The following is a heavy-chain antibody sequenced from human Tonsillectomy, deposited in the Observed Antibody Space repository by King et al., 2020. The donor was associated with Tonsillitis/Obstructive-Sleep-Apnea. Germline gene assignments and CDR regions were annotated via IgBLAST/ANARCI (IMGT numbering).Heavy chain of an antibody. CDR2: IKQDGSKK. CDR3: AREFGVVNLYDY. V-gene: IGHV3-7*01. Sequence: VQLAESGGGLVQPGGSLRLSCTASGFTFSTYWMSWVRQAPGKGLEWVANIKQDGSKKYYMDSVKGRFTISRDNAKNSLYLQMNSLRAEDTAVYYCAREFGVVNLYDYWGQGTLVTVSS. J-gene: IGHJ4*02. CDR1: GFTFSTYW. D-gene: IGHD3-3*01.